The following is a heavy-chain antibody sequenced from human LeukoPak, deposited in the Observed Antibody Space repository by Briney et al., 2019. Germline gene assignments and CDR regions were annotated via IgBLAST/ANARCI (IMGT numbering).Heavy chain of an antibody. CDR2: ISSSSSYI. D-gene: IGHD3-22*01. CDR1: GFTFSSYS. J-gene: IGHJ4*02. Sequence: GGSLRLSCAASGFTFSSYSMNWVRQAPGKGLEWVSSISSSSSYIYYADSVKGRFTVSRDNAKNSLYLQMNSLRAEDTAVYYCAREEDYYDSGGYYYVVWGQGTLVTVSS. V-gene: IGHV3-21*01. CDR3: AREEDYYDSGGYYYVV.